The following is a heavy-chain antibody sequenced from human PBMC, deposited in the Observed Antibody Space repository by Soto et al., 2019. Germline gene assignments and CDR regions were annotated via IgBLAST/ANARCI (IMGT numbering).Heavy chain of an antibody. J-gene: IGHJ4*02. CDR2: ISAYNGNT. CDR1: GYTFTSYG. D-gene: IGHD6-19*01. V-gene: IGHV1-18*01. Sequence: VKVSCKASGYTFTSYGISWVRQAPGQGLEWMGWISAYNGNTNYAQKLQGRVTMTTDTSTSTAYMELRSLRSDDTAVYYCARESIAVAGTGFYYFDYWGQGTLVTVSS. CDR3: ARESIAVAGTGFYYFDY.